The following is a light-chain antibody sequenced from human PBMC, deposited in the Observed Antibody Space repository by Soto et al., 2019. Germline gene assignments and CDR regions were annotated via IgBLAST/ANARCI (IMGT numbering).Light chain of an antibody. CDR3: ASYAGSRVV. Sequence: QSALTQPPSASGSPGQSVTISCTGTSSDVGGYNYVSWYQQHPGKAPNLIIYEVSKRPSGVPDRLSGSRSGNTASLTVSGLQAEDEADYYCASYAGSRVVFGGGTKLTVL. CDR1: SSDVGGYNY. V-gene: IGLV2-8*01. J-gene: IGLJ2*01. CDR2: EVS.